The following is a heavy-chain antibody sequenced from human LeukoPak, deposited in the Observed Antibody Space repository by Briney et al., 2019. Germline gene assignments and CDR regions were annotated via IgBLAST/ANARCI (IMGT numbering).Heavy chain of an antibody. CDR2: IWYDGSNK. Sequence: PGRSLRLSCAASGFTFSSYGMRWVRQAPGKGLEWVAVIWYDGSNKYYADSMKGRFTISRDNSKNTLYLQMNSLRAEDTAVYYCARGGLGIGDFDIWGQGTMVTVSS. CDR1: GFTFSSYG. CDR3: ARGGLGIGDFDI. J-gene: IGHJ3*02. D-gene: IGHD7-27*01. V-gene: IGHV3-33*01.